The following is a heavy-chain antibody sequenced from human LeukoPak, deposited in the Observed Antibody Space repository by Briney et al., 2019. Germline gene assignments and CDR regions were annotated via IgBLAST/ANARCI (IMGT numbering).Heavy chain of an antibody. CDR2: ISSSSSTI. V-gene: IGHV3-48*01. D-gene: IGHD1-26*01. CDR3: ARVPSGSYYDGWFDP. CDR1: GFTFSSYS. Sequence: PGGSLRLSCAASGFTFSSYSMNWVRQAPGKGLEWVSYISSSSSTIYYADSVKGRFTISRDNSKNTLYLQMNSLRAEDTAVYYCARVPSGSYYDGWFDPWGQGTLVTVSS. J-gene: IGHJ5*02.